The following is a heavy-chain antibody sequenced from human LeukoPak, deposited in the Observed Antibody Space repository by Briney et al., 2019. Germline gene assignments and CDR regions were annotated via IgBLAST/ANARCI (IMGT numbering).Heavy chain of an antibody. J-gene: IGHJ5*02. CDR3: ARGGVADNWFDP. CDR2: INHSGST. D-gene: IGHD2-15*01. V-gene: IGHV4-34*01. Sequence: SETLSLTCAVYGGSFSGYYWSWIRQPPGKGLEWIGEINHSGSTNYNPSLKSRVTISVDTSKNQFSLELSSVTAADTAVYYCARGGVADNWFDPWGQGTLVTVSS. CDR1: GGSFSGYY.